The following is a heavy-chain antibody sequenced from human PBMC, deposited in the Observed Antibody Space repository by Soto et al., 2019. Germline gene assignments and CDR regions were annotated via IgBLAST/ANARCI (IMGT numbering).Heavy chain of an antibody. CDR3: ARRVYSGSYPAHFDY. V-gene: IGHV4-39*01. CDR1: GGPISSSSYY. J-gene: IGHJ4*02. Sequence: QLQLQESGPGLVKPSETLSLTCTVSGGPISSSSYYWGWIRQPPGKGLEWIGSIYYSGSTYYNPSLKSRVTISVDTSKNQFSLKLSSVTAADTAVYYCARRVYSGSYPAHFDYWGQGTLLTVSS. D-gene: IGHD1-26*01. CDR2: IYYSGST.